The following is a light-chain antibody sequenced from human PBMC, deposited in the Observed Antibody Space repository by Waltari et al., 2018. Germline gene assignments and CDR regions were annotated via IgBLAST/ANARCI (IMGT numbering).Light chain of an antibody. CDR3: CSYSTSGSWM. Sequence: QSALTQPASVSGSPGPSIPILCSGTSSSVGYYNLVSWYQQHPGKAPQVILYEVTKRPSGVSNRFSGSKSGNTASLTISALQADDEADYYCCSYSTSGSWMFGGGTK. J-gene: IGLJ3*02. CDR2: EVT. V-gene: IGLV2-23*02. CDR1: SSSVGYYNL.